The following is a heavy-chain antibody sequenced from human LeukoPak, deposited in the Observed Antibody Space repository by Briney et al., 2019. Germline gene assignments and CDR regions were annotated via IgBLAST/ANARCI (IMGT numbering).Heavy chain of an antibody. CDR1: GFTFSSYA. CDR3: VKDLQGQYSSGWYGFDY. D-gene: IGHD6-19*01. J-gene: IGHJ4*02. CDR2: ISSNGGST. V-gene: IGHV3-64D*06. Sequence: GGSLRLSCSASGFTFSSYAMHWVRQAPGKGLEYVSAISSNGGSTYYADSVKGRFTISRDNSKNTLYLQMSSQRAEDTAVYYCVKDLQGQYSSGWYGFDYWGQGTLVTVSS.